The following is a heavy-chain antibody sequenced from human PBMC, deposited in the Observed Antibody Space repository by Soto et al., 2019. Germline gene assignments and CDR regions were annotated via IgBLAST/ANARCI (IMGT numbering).Heavy chain of an antibody. CDR2: ISGSGGST. V-gene: IGHV3-23*01. CDR1: GFTFSSYA. J-gene: IGHJ4*02. Sequence: GGSLRLSCAASGFTFSSYAMSWVRQAPGKGLEWVSAISGSGGSTYYADSVKGRFTISRDNSKNTLYLQMNSLGAEDTAVYYCANQLRYYDWLLTSLDYWGQGTLVTVSS. CDR3: ANQLRYYDWLLTSLDY. D-gene: IGHD3-9*01.